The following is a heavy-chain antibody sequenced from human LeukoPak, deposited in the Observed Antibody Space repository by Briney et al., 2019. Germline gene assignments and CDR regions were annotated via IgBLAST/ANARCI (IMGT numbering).Heavy chain of an antibody. V-gene: IGHV3-7*01. J-gene: IGHJ5*02. CDR3: ARDRYNWNDGGWFDP. CDR1: GFTFSSYW. CDR2: IKQDGSEK. Sequence: PGGSLRLSCAASGFTFSSYWMSWVRQAPGKGLEWVANIKQDGSEKYYVDSVKGRFTISRDNAKNSLYLQMNSLRAEDTAVYYCARDRYNWNDGGWFDPWGQGTLVTVSS. D-gene: IGHD1-1*01.